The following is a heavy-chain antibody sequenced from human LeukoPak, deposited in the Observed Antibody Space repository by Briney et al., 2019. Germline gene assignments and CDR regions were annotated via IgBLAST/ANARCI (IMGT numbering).Heavy chain of an antibody. CDR1: GYTFTSYG. Sequence: ASVKVSCKASGYTFTSYGISWVRQAPGQGLEWMGCISAYNGNTNYAQKLQGRVTMTTDTSTSTAYMELRSLRSDDTAVYYCARVVRWLQFQGSPDYWGQGTLVTVSS. D-gene: IGHD5-24*01. J-gene: IGHJ4*02. CDR3: ARVVRWLQFQGSPDY. V-gene: IGHV1-18*01. CDR2: ISAYNGNT.